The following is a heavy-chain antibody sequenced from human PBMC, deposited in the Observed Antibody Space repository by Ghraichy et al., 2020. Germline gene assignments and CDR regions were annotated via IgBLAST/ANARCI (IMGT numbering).Heavy chain of an antibody. Sequence: GESLNISCAAPGFTFSSYSMNWVRQAPGKGLEWVSSISSSSSYIYYADSVKGRFTISRDNAKNSLYLQMNSLRAEDTAVYYCARDWHYYYYYGMDVWGQGTTVTVSS. V-gene: IGHV3-21*01. J-gene: IGHJ6*02. CDR3: ARDWHYYYYYGMDV. CDR2: ISSSSSYI. CDR1: GFTFSSYS.